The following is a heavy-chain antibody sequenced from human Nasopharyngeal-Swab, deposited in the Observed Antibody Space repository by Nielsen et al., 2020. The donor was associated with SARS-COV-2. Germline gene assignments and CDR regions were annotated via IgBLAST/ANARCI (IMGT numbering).Heavy chain of an antibody. Sequence: ASVKVSCKSSGYTFSRNDINWVRQATGQGLEWMGWMNPKSGDVGYAEKFEGRVTMTRNIATNTVYLELTSLGFEDTAVYYCARGLGAPSSVWHWGPGTQVTVSS. CDR1: GYTFSRND. CDR3: ARGLGAPSSVWH. J-gene: IGHJ1*01. D-gene: IGHD3-10*01. V-gene: IGHV1-8*01. CDR2: MNPKSGDV.